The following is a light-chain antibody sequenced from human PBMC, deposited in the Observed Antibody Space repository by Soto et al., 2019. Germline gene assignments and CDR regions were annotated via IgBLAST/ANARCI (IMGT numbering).Light chain of an antibody. V-gene: IGKV1-39*01. CDR1: QSITRY. Sequence: DIQVTQSPSSLSASVGDRVTITCRTSQSITRYLNWYQQKPGKAPKLLIYSASTLQSGVPSRFSGSGPGTVFTLTIISLQPEDFATYYCQQSYSTPPLSFGGGPKVEIK. J-gene: IGKJ4*01. CDR2: SAS. CDR3: QQSYSTPPLS.